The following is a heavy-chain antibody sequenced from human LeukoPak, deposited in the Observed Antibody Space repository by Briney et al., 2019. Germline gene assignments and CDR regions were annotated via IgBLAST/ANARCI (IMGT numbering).Heavy chain of an antibody. J-gene: IGHJ4*02. CDR2: ISSSGGST. CDR3: AKDSRGYYDYVWGSYLRG. D-gene: IGHD3-16*02. CDR1: GFTFSSYA. Sequence: GGSLRLSCAASGFTFSSYAMSWVRHAPGKGLEWVSAISSSGGSTYYADSVKGRFTISRDNSKNTLYLQMNSLRAEDTAVYYCAKDSRGYYDYVWGSYLRGWGQGTLVSVSS. V-gene: IGHV3-23*01.